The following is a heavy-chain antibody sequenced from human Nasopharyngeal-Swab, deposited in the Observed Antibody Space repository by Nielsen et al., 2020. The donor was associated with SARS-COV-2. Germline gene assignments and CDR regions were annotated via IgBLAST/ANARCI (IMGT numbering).Heavy chain of an antibody. CDR3: ASYPLTFGGVWGSDAFDI. V-gene: IGHV4-39*01. CDR2: IYYSGST. Sequence: WIRQPPGKGLEWIGSIYYSGSTYYNPSLKSRVTISVDTSKNQFSLKLSSVTAAGTAVYYCASYPLTFGGVWGSDAFDIWGQGTMVTVSS. J-gene: IGHJ3*02. D-gene: IGHD3-16*01.